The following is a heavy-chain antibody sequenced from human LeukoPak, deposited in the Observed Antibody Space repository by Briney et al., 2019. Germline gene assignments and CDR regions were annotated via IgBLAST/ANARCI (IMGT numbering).Heavy chain of an antibody. CDR2: IYYSGST. CDR1: GGYISNSDYY. Sequence: PSETLSLTCTVSGGYISNSDYYWSWIRQHPGKGLEWIGYIYYSGSTYYIPSLKSRVTISVDTSKNQFSLKLSSVTAADTAVYYCARVVRTELWFWIDYWGQGTLVTVSS. D-gene: IGHD3-10*01. CDR3: ARVVRTELWFWIDY. J-gene: IGHJ4*02. V-gene: IGHV4-31*03.